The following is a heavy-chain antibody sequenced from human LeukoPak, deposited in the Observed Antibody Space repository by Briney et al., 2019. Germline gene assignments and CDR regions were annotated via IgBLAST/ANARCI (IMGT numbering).Heavy chain of an antibody. CDR3: ARGDYVWGSSHNFDY. CDR2: INHSGST. CDR1: GGSFSGYY. V-gene: IGHV4-34*01. D-gene: IGHD3-16*01. J-gene: IGHJ4*02. Sequence: SETLSLTCAVYGGSFSGYYWSWIRQPPGKGLEWIGEINHSGSTNYNPPLKSRVTISVDTSKHQFSLKLSSVTAADTAVYYCARGDYVWGSSHNFDYWGQGTLVTVSS.